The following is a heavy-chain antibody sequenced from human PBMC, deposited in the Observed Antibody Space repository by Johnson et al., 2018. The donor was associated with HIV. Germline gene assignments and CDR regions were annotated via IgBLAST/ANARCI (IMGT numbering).Heavy chain of an antibody. CDR3: AKERLLHDAFDF. V-gene: IGHV3-13*01. CDR2: IGSADDT. J-gene: IGHJ3*01. D-gene: IGHD5-18*01. Sequence: MQLVESGGGVVQPGRSLRLSCAASGFTFSSYDMHWVRQPTGKGLEWVSAIGSADDTYYPGSVKGRFTISRDNSKSMVYLQMNSLRDEDTAVYHCAKERLLHDAFDFWGQGTMVTVSS. CDR1: GFTFSSYD.